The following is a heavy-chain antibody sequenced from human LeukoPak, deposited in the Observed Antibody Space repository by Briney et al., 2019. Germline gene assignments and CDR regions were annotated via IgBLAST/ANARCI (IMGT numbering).Heavy chain of an antibody. CDR3: ARLGEWELPGSYYFDY. CDR1: GGSISSSSYY. D-gene: IGHD1-26*01. V-gene: IGHV4-39*01. J-gene: IGHJ4*02. Sequence: SETLSLTCALSGGSISSSSYYWGWIRQPPGKGLEWIGSIYYSGSTYYNPSLKSRVTISVDTSKNQFSLKLSSVTAADTAVYYCARLGEWELPGSYYFDYWGQGTLVTVSS. CDR2: IYYSGST.